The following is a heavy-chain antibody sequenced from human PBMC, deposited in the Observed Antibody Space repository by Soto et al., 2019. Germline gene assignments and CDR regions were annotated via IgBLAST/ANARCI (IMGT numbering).Heavy chain of an antibody. V-gene: IGHV3-30*18. Sequence: GGSLRLSCAASGFTYTIYGMHWVRQAPGKGLEWVAAISYDGSNKYYADSVKGRFTISRDNSKNTLFLQMNSLRAEDTAVYYCAKDSEDYGDSLNWVDTWGHGTLVTVSS. CDR1: GFTYTIYG. D-gene: IGHD4-17*01. J-gene: IGHJ5*01. CDR2: ISYDGSNK. CDR3: AKDSEDYGDSLNWVDT.